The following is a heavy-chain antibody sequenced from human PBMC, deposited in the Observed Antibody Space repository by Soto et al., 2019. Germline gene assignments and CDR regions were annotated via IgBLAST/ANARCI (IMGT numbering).Heavy chain of an antibody. CDR3: ARIPYGSGSYYSDFDY. Sequence: QVTLKESGPVLVKPTETLTLTCTVSGFSLSNARMGVSWIRQPPGKALEWLAHIFSNDEKSYSTSLKSRLTISNVTSKSQVVLTMTNMDPVDTATYYCARIPYGSGSYYSDFDYWGQGTLVTVSS. CDR2: IFSNDEK. D-gene: IGHD3-10*01. V-gene: IGHV2-26*01. J-gene: IGHJ4*02. CDR1: GFSLSNARMG.